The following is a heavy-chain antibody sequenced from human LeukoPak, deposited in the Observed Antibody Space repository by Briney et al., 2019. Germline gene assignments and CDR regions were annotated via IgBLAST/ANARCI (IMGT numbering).Heavy chain of an antibody. CDR3: ARRGIRHKNFDY. Sequence: GGTLRLSCAASGFTFSNHGMNWVRQAPGKGLEWVAFIRYDGSKKYYADSVKGRFTISRDNSKNTLYLQMNSLRAEDTAMYYCARRGIRHKNFDYWGQGTLVTVSS. V-gene: IGHV3-30*02. D-gene: IGHD6-13*01. J-gene: IGHJ4*02. CDR2: IRYDGSKK. CDR1: GFTFSNHG.